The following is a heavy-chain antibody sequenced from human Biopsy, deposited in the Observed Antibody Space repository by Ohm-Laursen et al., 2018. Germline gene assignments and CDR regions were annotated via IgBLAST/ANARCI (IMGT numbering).Heavy chain of an antibody. CDR2: NIPILGTG. Sequence: ASVTVSCKSPEGTFSNYGVNWVRQAPGQGLEWLGGNIPILGTGNYAQKFQDRATVAADTSTSTATMELRSLRSDDTAVYYCATKLTGYFHHWGQGTLVIVSS. CDR3: ATKLTGYFHH. V-gene: IGHV1-69*06. D-gene: IGHD3-9*01. J-gene: IGHJ1*01. CDR1: EGTFSNYG.